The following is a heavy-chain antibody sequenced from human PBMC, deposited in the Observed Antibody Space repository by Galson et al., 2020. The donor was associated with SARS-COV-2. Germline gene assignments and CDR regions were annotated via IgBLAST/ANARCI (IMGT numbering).Heavy chain of an antibody. J-gene: IGHJ6*02. Sequence: GGSLRLSCAVSGFTFNTYDMHWVRQITGNGLEWVSTIRVNGDSYYAGSARGRFTVSRVSAKNSLYLQRNNLRAGDTAVYYCARGAYSDFWSGYYSVDDYYGMDVCSQGTTVTVSS. CDR2: IRVNGDS. CDR1: GFTFNTYD. CDR3: ARGAYSDFWSGYYSVDDYYGMDV. D-gene: IGHD3-3*01. V-gene: IGHV3-13*01.